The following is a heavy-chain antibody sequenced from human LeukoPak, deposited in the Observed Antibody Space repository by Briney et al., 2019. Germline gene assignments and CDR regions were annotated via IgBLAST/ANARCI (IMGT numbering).Heavy chain of an antibody. CDR2: IYHSGST. CDR3: ARSGSDFDY. D-gene: IGHD3-10*01. V-gene: IGHV4-59*01. CDR1: GGSISSYY. Sequence: SETLSLTCTVSGGSISSYYWSWIRQPPGKGLEWIGYIYHSGSTNYNPSLKSRITISVDMSKSQFSLKLNSVTAADTAVYYCARSGSDFDYWGQGTLVTVSS. J-gene: IGHJ4*02.